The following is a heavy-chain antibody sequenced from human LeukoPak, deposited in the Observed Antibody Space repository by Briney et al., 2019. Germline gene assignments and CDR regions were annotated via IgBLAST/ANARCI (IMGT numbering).Heavy chain of an antibody. Sequence: ASVKVSCKASGYTFTSYAMHWVRQAPGQRLEWMGWINAGNGNTKYSQKFQGRVTITRDTSASTAYMELSSLRSEDTAVYYCAREREYSSSLLGAFDIWGQGTMVTVSS. CDR2: INAGNGNT. D-gene: IGHD6-6*01. CDR1: GYTFTSYA. J-gene: IGHJ3*02. V-gene: IGHV1-3*01. CDR3: AREREYSSSLLGAFDI.